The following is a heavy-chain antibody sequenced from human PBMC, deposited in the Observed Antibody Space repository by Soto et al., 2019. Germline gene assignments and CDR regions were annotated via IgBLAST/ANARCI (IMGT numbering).Heavy chain of an antibody. CDR1: GFTFSSYA. CDR3: AREMVAPSDYYYGLDV. CDR2: ISYDGNNE. Sequence: QVQLVESGGGVVQPGRSLIISCAASGFTFSSYAMHWVRQAPGKGLEWVAIISYDGNNEYYADSVRGRFSISRDNSKSTLYLLMNSLRPEDTAVYYCAREMVAPSDYYYGLDVWGQGTTVTVSS. V-gene: IGHV3-30-3*01. D-gene: IGHD2-15*01. J-gene: IGHJ6*02.